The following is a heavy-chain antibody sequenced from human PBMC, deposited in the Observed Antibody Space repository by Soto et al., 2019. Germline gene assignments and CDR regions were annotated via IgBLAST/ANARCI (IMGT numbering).Heavy chain of an antibody. CDR1: GFTFSTYG. Sequence: HVQLVESGGGVVQPGRSLRLSCAASGFTFSTYGMHWVRQAPGKGLEWVAVIWYDGSNKYYADSVKGRFTISRDNSKNXLYLQMNSLRAEDTALYYCARGWYCGGDCYEWYFDLWGRGTLVTVSS. V-gene: IGHV3-33*01. CDR2: IWYDGSNK. CDR3: ARGWYCGGDCYEWYFDL. D-gene: IGHD2-21*02. J-gene: IGHJ2*01.